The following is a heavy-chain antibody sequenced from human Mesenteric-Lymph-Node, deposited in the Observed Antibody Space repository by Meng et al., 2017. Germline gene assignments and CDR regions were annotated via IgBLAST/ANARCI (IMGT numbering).Heavy chain of an antibody. V-gene: IGHV4-61*10. CDR3: ARLSPLQHLTPYYYHAMDV. J-gene: IGHJ6*02. Sequence: SETLSLTCTVSGGSISSATSYWSRIRQPAGKGLEWIGYVHYSGRTNYNPSLNSRVTISIDTSKGQFSLKLNSVTAADTAVYYCARLSPLQHLTPYYYHAMDVWGQGTTVTVSS. CDR2: VHYSGRT. CDR1: GGSISSATSY. D-gene: IGHD6-13*01.